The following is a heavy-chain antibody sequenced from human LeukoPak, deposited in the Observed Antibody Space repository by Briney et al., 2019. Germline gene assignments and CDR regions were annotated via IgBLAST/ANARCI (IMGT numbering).Heavy chain of an antibody. V-gene: IGHV3-21*01. CDR2: VSSTSSFI. J-gene: IGHJ5*02. Sequence: PGGSLRLSCAASGFTFSSYSINWVRQAPGKGLEWVSCVSSTSSFIYYADSVKGRFTISRDNAKNSLYLQMNSLRAEDTAVYYCARDKPPGIQLSNWFDPWGQGTLVTVSS. D-gene: IGHD5-18*01. CDR1: GFTFSSYS. CDR3: ARDKPPGIQLSNWFDP.